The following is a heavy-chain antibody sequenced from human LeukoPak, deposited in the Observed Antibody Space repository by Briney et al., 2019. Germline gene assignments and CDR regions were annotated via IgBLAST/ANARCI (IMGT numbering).Heavy chain of an antibody. Sequence: GGPLRLSCAASGFTVSSNYMSWVRQAPGKGLEWVSVIYSGGSTYYADSVKGRFTISRHNSKNTLYLQMNSLRAEDTAVYYCARDIGSDLDYWGQGTLVTVSS. J-gene: IGHJ4*02. CDR3: ARDIGSDLDY. V-gene: IGHV3-53*04. D-gene: IGHD2-15*01. CDR2: IYSGGST. CDR1: GFTVSSNY.